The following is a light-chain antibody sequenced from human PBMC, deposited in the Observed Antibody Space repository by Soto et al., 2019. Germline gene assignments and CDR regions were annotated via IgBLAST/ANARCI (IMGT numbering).Light chain of an antibody. CDR2: GNN. J-gene: IGLJ2*01. V-gene: IGLV1-44*01. CDR1: GSSIGTNT. Sequence: QPVLTQPPSASGTPGQRVTISRSGSGSSIGTNTVNWYRQLPGTAPKLLIYGNNQRPSGVPDRFSGSKSGTSASLAISGLQSEDEADYYCAAWDGSLNNVLFGGGTQLTVL. CDR3: AAWDGSLNNVL.